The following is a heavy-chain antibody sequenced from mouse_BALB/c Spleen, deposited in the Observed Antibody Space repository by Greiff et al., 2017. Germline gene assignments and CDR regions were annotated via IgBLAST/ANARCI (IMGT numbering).Heavy chain of an antibody. J-gene: IGHJ4*01. CDR1: GFTFSSYA. CDR3: ARELDY. Sequence: EVQGVESGGGLVKPGGSLKLSCAASGFTFSSYAMSWVRQSPEKRLEWVAEISSGGSYTYYPDTVTGRFTISRDNAKNTLYLEMNSLTSEDTAMYYCARELDYWGQGTSVTVSS. V-gene: IGHV5-9-4*01. CDR2: ISSGGSYT.